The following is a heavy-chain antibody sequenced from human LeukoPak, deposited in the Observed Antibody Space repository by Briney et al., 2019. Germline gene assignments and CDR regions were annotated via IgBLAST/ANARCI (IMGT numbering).Heavy chain of an antibody. D-gene: IGHD2-2*01. CDR3: ASGYCSSTSCAAREDY. V-gene: IGHV3-11*04. Sequence: RGSLRPSCAASGFTFSDYYMSWIRQAPGKGLEWVSYISSSGSTIYYADSVKGRFTISRDNAKNSLYLQMNSLRAEDTAVYYCASGYCSSTSCAAREDYWGQGTLVTVSS. CDR1: GFTFSDYY. J-gene: IGHJ4*02. CDR2: ISSSGSTI.